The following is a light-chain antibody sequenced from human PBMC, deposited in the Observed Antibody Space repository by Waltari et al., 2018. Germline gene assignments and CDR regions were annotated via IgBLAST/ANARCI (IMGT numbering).Light chain of an antibody. V-gene: IGLV2-11*01. CDR1: SSDVGGYNY. J-gene: IGLJ2*01. Sequence: QSALTQPRSVSGSPGQSVTIPCTGTSSDVGGYNYVSWYQQHPGKAPKLMIDDVSKRPSGVPDRFSGSKSGNTASLTISGLQAEDEADYYCCSYAGSYVFGGGTKLTVL. CDR2: DVS. CDR3: CSYAGSYV.